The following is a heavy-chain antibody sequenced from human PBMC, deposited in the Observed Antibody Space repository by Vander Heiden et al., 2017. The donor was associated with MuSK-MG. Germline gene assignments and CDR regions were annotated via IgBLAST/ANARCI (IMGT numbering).Heavy chain of an antibody. CDR2: IWYDGSNK. J-gene: IGHJ4*02. Sequence: QVQLVESGGGVVQPGRSLRLSCAASGFTFISYGMHWVRQAPGKGLEWVAVIWYDGSNKYYADSVKGRFTISRDNSKNTLYLQMNSLRAEDTAVYYCARARTYYYDSSGYWDLDYWGQGTLVTVSS. CDR3: ARARTYYYDSSGYWDLDY. CDR1: GFTFISYG. V-gene: IGHV3-33*01. D-gene: IGHD3-22*01.